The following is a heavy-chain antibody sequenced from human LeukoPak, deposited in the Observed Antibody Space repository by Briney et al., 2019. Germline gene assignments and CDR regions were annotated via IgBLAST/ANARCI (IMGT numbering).Heavy chain of an antibody. CDR3: ARDTSGSYPPEYFQH. J-gene: IGHJ1*01. Sequence: SETLSLTCTVSGGSISTYYWTWIRQPPGKGLEWIGYIYYSGSTNYNPSLKSRVTISVDTSKNQFSLKLSSVAAADTAVYYCARDTSGSYPPEYFQHWGQGTLVTVSS. D-gene: IGHD1-26*01. CDR2: IYYSGST. CDR1: GGSISTYY. V-gene: IGHV4-59*01.